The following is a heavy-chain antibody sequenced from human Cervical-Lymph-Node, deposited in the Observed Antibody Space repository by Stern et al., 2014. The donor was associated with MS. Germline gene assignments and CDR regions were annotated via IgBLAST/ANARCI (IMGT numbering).Heavy chain of an antibody. CDR1: GGTFSSYA. J-gene: IGHJ1*01. CDR2: IIPIFCTV. Sequence: QEQLVQSGAEVNKPGSSVKVFCKASGGTFSSYAISSVRTAPGQGLEWMGLIIPIFCTVNYSQKFHGRVQITAGEFTSTAYMELSSLRSEDTAVYYCARRGYSGYDYCSTGWCEYFQHWGQGTLVTVSS. V-gene: IGHV1-69*01. D-gene: IGHD5-12*01. CDR3: ARRGYSGYDYCSTGWCEYFQH.